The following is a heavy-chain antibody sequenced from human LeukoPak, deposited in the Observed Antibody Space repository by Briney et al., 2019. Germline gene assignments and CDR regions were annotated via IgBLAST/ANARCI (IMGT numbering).Heavy chain of an antibody. J-gene: IGHJ4*02. V-gene: IGHV3-23*01. D-gene: IGHD3-9*01. CDR3: AKDRGELVDWYNDY. CDR2: ISGSGGST. CDR1: GFTFSSYG. Sequence: GSLRLSCAASGFTFSSYGMSWVRQAPGKGLEWVSAISGSGGSTYYADSVKGRFTISRDNSKNTLYLQMNSLRAEDTAVYYCAKDRGELVDWYNDYWGQGTLVTVSS.